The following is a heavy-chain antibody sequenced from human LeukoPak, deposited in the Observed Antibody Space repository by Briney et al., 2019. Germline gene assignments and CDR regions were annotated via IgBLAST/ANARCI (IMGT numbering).Heavy chain of an antibody. CDR3: ARDLASYDYVWGSYRRGIDY. J-gene: IGHJ4*02. Sequence: GGSLRLSCAASGFTFSSYSMNWVRQAPGKGLEWVSSISSSSSYIYYADSVKGRFTISRDNAKNSLYLQMNSLRAEDTAVYYCARDLASYDYVWGSYRRGIDYWGQGTLVTVSS. CDR1: GFTFSSYS. CDR2: ISSSSSYI. V-gene: IGHV3-21*01. D-gene: IGHD3-16*02.